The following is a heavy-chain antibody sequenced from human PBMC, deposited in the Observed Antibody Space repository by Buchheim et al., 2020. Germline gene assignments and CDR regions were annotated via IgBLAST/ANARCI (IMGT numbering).Heavy chain of an antibody. D-gene: IGHD6-13*01. Sequence: EVQLVESGGGLVQPGGSLRLSCAASGFTFSTYSMNWVRQAPGKGREGVSYISSISSTIYYADSVKGRFTISREKAKNSRYLKMNSLRADDTAVYYCAREVSSRNLDYWGQGTL. CDR1: GFTFSTYS. J-gene: IGHJ4*02. CDR2: ISSISSTI. CDR3: AREVSSRNLDY. V-gene: IGHV3-48*01.